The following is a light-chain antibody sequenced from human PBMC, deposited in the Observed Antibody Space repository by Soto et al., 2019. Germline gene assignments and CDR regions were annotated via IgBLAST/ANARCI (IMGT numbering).Light chain of an antibody. J-gene: IGLJ1*01. Sequence: QSVLTQPASVSGSPGQSITISCTGTSSDVGGYNYVSWYQHHPGKAPRLMIYDVTVRPSGVSNRFSGSKSGDTASLTISGLQADDEANYYCSSYTSSSTLYVFGTGTQLTVL. V-gene: IGLV2-14*03. CDR2: DVT. CDR1: SSDVGGYNY. CDR3: SSYTSSSTLYV.